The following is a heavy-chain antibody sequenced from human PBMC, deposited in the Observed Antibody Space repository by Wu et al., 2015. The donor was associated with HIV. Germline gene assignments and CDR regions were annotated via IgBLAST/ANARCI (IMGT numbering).Heavy chain of an antibody. J-gene: IGHJ4*02. D-gene: IGHD3-22*01. Sequence: QVKLVQSGIEVKKSGASMKVSCKASGYNFDGFGIVWVRQAPGQGLEWMGGIVPILGTTHFAQKFQGRVTITADESTSISYMELSSLRSEDTAVYYCASSPYDSSGYFYGGFFDYWGQGTLVPVSS. V-gene: IGHV1-69*13. CDR1: GYNFDGFG. CDR2: IVPILGTT. CDR3: ASSPYDSSGYFYGGFFDY.